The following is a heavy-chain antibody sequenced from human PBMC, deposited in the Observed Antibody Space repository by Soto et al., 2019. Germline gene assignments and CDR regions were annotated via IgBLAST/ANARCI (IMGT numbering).Heavy chain of an antibody. D-gene: IGHD5-12*01. V-gene: IGHV3-43*01. Sequence: EVQLVESGGVVVQPGGSLRLSCAVSGFTFDDYTMHWVRQAPGKGLEWVSLISWDGGTAYYAGSVKGRFTISRDNSKNSLFLQMNSLRTEDTALYYCASGYRSTELDYWGQGTLVTVSP. J-gene: IGHJ4*02. CDR1: GFTFDDYT. CDR3: ASGYRSTELDY. CDR2: ISWDGGTA.